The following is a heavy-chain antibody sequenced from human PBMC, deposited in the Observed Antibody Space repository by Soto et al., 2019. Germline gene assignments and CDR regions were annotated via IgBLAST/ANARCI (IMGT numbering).Heavy chain of an antibody. CDR2: IYHSGST. Sequence: TLSLNCAVSGGSISSSNWCSLVRHPPGKGLEWIGEIYHSGSTNYNPSLKSRVTISVDKSKNQFSLKLSSVTAADTAVYYCARHDTYYYGSGSYPFDYWGQGTLVTVSS. CDR3: ARHDTYYYGSGSYPFDY. CDR1: GGSISSSNW. D-gene: IGHD3-10*01. J-gene: IGHJ4*02. V-gene: IGHV4-4*02.